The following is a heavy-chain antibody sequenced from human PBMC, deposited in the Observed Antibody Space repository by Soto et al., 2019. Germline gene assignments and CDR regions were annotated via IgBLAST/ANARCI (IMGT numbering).Heavy chain of an antibody. Sequence: SQTLSLTCAISGDSISSNSAAWNWIRQSPSRGFEWLGGTYYRSRWYHDYAVSVKSRIIINPDTSKNQVSLQLNSVTPDDTAVYYCASYRYDYWGQGTVVTVSS. CDR3: ASYRYDY. CDR1: GDSISSNSAA. D-gene: IGHD4-4*01. J-gene: IGHJ4*02. V-gene: IGHV6-1*01. CDR2: TYYRSRWYH.